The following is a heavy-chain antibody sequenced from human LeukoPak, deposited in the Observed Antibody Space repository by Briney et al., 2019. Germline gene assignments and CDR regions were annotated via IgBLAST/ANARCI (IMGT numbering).Heavy chain of an antibody. Sequence: GGSLRLSCAASGFTFSSYWMHWVRQAPGQGLVWFSRINSDGSSTSYADSVKGRFTISRDNAKNTLYLQMNSLRAEDTAVYYCARVVSDNYYGSGTYDYWGQGTLVTVSS. CDR1: GFTFSSYW. CDR3: ARVVSDNYYGSGTYDY. D-gene: IGHD3-10*01. J-gene: IGHJ4*02. V-gene: IGHV3-74*01. CDR2: INSDGSST.